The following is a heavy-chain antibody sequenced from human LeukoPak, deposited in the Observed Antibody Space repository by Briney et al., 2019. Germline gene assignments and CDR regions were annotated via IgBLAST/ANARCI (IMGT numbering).Heavy chain of an antibody. CDR2: IHPNSGGT. Sequence: GASVRVSCKASGYTFTSYYMHRVRQSPGQGLEWVGWIHPNSGGTKYAQSFQGRVTMIRDTSIRTAYMEVSRLRSDDTAVYYCVREGRGPQTDYWGQGALVTVSS. J-gene: IGHJ4*02. D-gene: IGHD3-10*01. V-gene: IGHV1-2*02. CDR1: GYTFTSYY. CDR3: VREGRGPQTDY.